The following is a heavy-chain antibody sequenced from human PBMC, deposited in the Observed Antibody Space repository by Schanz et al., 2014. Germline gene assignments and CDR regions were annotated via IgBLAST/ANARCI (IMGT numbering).Heavy chain of an antibody. J-gene: IGHJ3*02. V-gene: IGHV3-49*04. Sequence: EVQLVESGGGLVQPGGSLRLSCAASGFTFSRNAMNWVRQAPGKGPEWVGFIRSRAFGATREYAASVKGRFTISRDDSKSIAYMQMNSLKTEDTAVYYCTRDPLVQDNAFDIWGQGTMVTVSS. CDR2: IRSRAFGATR. CDR1: GFTFSRNA. D-gene: IGHD6-13*01. CDR3: TRDPLVQDNAFDI.